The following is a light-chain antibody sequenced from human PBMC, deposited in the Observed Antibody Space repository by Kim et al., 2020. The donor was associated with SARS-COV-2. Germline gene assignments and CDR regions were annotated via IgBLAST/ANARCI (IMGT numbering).Light chain of an antibody. V-gene: IGKV1-27*01. CDR1: QGISNH. J-gene: IGKJ4*01. Sequence: DIQMTQSPSSLSASVGDRVTITCQASQGISNHLAWYQQKPGKIPKLLMHAASTLQSGVPSRFSGSGSGTDFTLTISSLQPEDVATYFCQKYDDAPLSFGGGTKVDIK. CDR2: AAS. CDR3: QKYDDAPLS.